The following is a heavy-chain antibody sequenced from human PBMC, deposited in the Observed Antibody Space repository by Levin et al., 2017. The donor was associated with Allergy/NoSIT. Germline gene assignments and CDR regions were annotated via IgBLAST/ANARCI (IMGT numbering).Heavy chain of an antibody. V-gene: IGHV1-69*01. Sequence: KISCKASGGTFSSYAISWVRQAPGQGLEWMGGIIPIFGTANYAQKFQGRVTITADESTSTAYMELSSLRSEDTAVYYCARDTVAQPGLGYWGQGTLVTVSS. J-gene: IGHJ4*02. CDR3: ARDTVAQPGLGY. D-gene: IGHD4-23*01. CDR2: IIPIFGTA. CDR1: GGTFSSYA.